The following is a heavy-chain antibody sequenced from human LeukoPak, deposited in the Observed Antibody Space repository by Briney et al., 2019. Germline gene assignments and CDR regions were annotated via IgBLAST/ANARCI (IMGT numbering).Heavy chain of an antibody. D-gene: IGHD4-23*01. CDR2: INPNSGGT. V-gene: IGHV1-2*02. Sequence: ASVKVSCKASGYTFTGYYMHWVRQAPGQGLEWMGWINPNSGGTNYAQKFQGRVTMTRDTSISTAYLQWSSLKASDTAMYYCARPYGGAYNWFDPWGQGTLVTVSS. J-gene: IGHJ5*02. CDR1: GYTFTGYY. CDR3: ARPYGGAYNWFDP.